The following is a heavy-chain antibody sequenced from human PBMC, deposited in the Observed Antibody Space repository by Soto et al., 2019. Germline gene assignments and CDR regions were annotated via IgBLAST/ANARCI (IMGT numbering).Heavy chain of an antibody. D-gene: IGHD6-6*01. CDR1: GASISSGDHY. CDR3: ASSTPKDAFDL. V-gene: IGHV4-30-4*01. Sequence: QGQLKESGPGVVRPSQTLSLPCTVSGASISSGDHYWTWIRQPPGKGLEWIGYIYYSGSTFYNPSLNSRVTMSIDMSKSQFALNLRSVTDADTAVYYCASSTPKDAFDLCGQGTMVIVSS. J-gene: IGHJ3*01. CDR2: IYYSGST.